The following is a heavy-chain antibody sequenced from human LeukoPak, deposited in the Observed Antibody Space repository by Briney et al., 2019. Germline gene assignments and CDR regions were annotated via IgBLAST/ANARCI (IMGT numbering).Heavy chain of an antibody. Sequence: GGSLRLSCDPSVYTLRGFRMSYARDAPGGGLEWVTDVSEYGTTIYYVNSVKGRFTSSRDNAKKSLSLQLNTLRAGDTAVYYCARWSYVSGTWFLDYWGQGTLVTVSS. CDR2: VSEYGTTI. J-gene: IGHJ4*02. CDR1: VYTLRGFR. D-gene: IGHD3-10*01. V-gene: IGHV3-7*05. CDR3: ARWSYVSGTWFLDY.